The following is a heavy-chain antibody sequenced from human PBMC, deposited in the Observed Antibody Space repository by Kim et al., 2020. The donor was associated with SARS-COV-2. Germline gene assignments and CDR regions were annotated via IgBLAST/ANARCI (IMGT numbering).Heavy chain of an antibody. CDR2: ISTTSRTI. J-gene: IGHJ4*02. CDR3: ARGVSRDYGDYGVGDY. Sequence: GGSLRLSCAAFGFTFNNYNMNWVRQAPGKGLEWISYISTTSRTIFYADSVKGRFTISRDSAKNSLYLQLSSLRDDDTAVYYCARGVSRDYGDYGVGDYWGQGTLVTVSS. D-gene: IGHD4-17*01. V-gene: IGHV3-48*02. CDR1: GFTFNNYN.